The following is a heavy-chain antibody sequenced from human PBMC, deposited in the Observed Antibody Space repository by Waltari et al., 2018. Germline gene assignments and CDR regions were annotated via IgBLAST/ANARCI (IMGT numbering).Heavy chain of an antibody. CDR2: ISYDGSNK. J-gene: IGHJ4*02. CDR3: ARHSSSLDY. CDR1: GFTFSSYA. D-gene: IGHD6-13*01. Sequence: QVQLVESGGGVVQPGRSLRLSCAASGFTFSSYAMHWVRQAPGKGLEWVAVISYDGSNKYYADSVKGRFTISRDNSKNTLYLQMNSRRAEDTAVYYCARHSSSLDYWGQGTLVTVSS. V-gene: IGHV3-30-3*01.